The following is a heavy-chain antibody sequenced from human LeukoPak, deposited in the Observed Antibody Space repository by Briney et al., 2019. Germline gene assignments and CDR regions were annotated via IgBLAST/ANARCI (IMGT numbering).Heavy chain of an antibody. V-gene: IGHV4-59*01. CDR2: IYYSGST. Sequence: SETLSLICTVSGGSISSYYWSWIRQPPGKGLEWIGYIYYSGSTNYNPSLKSRVTISVDTSKNQFSLKLSSVTAADTAVYYCAGEDVVGAKGFDYWGQGTLVTVSS. CDR3: AGEDVVGAKGFDY. CDR1: GGSISSYY. J-gene: IGHJ4*02. D-gene: IGHD1-26*01.